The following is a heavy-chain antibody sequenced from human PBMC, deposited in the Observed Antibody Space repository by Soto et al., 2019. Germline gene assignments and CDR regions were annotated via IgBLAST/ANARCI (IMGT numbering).Heavy chain of an antibody. J-gene: IGHJ6*02. CDR3: AREEVPQWFTRGYYGMDV. CDR2: INHSGST. D-gene: IGHD2-2*01. Sequence: PSETLSLTCAVHGGSFSGYYWTWIRQPPGKGLEWIGDINHSGSTNYNSSPKSRVTISVDTSKNQLSLKLRSVTAADTAVYYCAREEVPQWFTRGYYGMDVWGQGTTVT. V-gene: IGHV4-34*01. CDR1: GGSFSGYY.